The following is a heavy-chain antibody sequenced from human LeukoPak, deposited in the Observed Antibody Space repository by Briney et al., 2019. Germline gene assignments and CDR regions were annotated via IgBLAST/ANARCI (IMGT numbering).Heavy chain of an antibody. CDR3: AKYPGYYDSSGYYIDY. Sequence: GGSLRLSCAASGLTFSRYAMSWVRQAPGKGLEWVSAISGSGGSTYYADSVKGRFTISRDNSKNTLYLQMNSPRAEDTAVYYCAKYPGYYDSSGYYIDYWGQGTLVTVSS. CDR1: GLTFSRYA. V-gene: IGHV3-23*01. D-gene: IGHD3-22*01. CDR2: ISGSGGST. J-gene: IGHJ4*02.